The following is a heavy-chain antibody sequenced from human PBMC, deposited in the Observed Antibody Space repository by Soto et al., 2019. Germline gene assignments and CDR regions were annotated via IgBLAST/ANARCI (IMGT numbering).Heavy chain of an antibody. CDR2: ISPTSSPI. Sequence: HPGGSLRLSCLASGFTFSTDSMNWVRQAPGKGLEWVSYISPTSSPIYYADSVKGRFTISRDNAKKSLYLQMNSLRDEDTAVYYCARRGYRYGPFFDLWGQGTLVTVSS. CDR1: GFTFSTDS. J-gene: IGHJ4*02. CDR3: ARRGYRYGPFFDL. V-gene: IGHV3-48*02. D-gene: IGHD5-18*01.